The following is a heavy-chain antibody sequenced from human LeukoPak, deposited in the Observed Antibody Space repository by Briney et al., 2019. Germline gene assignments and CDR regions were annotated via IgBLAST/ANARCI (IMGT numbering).Heavy chain of an antibody. V-gene: IGHV3-30*18. D-gene: IGHD4-11*01. CDR3: AKDGAYINYQYYFDS. Sequence: GRSLRLSCAASGFSFSDYGIHWVRQAPGKGLERVAVISFDGSNKYYADSVKGRFTISRDNSKTTLSLQMNSLRVEDTAVYYCAKDGAYINYQYYFDSWGRGTLVTVSS. J-gene: IGHJ4*02. CDR2: ISFDGSNK. CDR1: GFSFSDYG.